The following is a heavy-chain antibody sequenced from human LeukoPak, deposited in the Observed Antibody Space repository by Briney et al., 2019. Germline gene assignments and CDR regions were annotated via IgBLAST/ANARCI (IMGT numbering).Heavy chain of an antibody. CDR3: ARQVRVASGRYGMDV. CDR1: GYTFTSYG. V-gene: IGHV1-18*01. CDR2: ISAYNGDT. J-gene: IGHJ6*02. Sequence: ASVKVSCKTSGYTFTSYGISWVRQAPGQGLEWMGWISAYNGDTSSAQKVQGRVTMTTDTSTSTAYMEPRSLRSDDTAVYYCARQVRVASGRYGMDVWGQGTTVTVSS. D-gene: IGHD2-15*01.